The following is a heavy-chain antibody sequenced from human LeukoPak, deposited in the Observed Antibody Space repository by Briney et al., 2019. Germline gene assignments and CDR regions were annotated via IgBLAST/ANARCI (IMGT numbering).Heavy chain of an antibody. V-gene: IGHV3-30*18. CDR3: AKDQSPGAERKVRSLWGTVTYYYYDMDV. CDR2: ISYDGSNK. Sequence: GGSLRLSCAASGFTFSSYGMHWVRQAPGKGLEWVAVISYDGSNKYYADSVKGRFTISRDNSKNTLYLQMNSLRAEDTAVYYCAKDQSPGAERKVRSLWGTVTYYYYDMDVWGKGTTVTVSS. D-gene: IGHD4-17*01. J-gene: IGHJ6*04. CDR1: GFTFSSYG.